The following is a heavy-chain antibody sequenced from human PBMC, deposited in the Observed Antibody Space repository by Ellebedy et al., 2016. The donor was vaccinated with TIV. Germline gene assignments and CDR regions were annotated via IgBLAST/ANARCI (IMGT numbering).Heavy chain of an antibody. Sequence: SETLSLTCAVSGGSISSSNWWSWVRQPPGKGLEWIGEIYHSGSTNYNPSLKSRVTISVDKSKNQFSLKLSSVTAADTAVYYCARRPSQLGRRQGWYFDLWGRGTLVTVSS. V-gene: IGHV4-4*02. CDR1: GGSISSSNW. J-gene: IGHJ2*01. D-gene: IGHD7-27*01. CDR3: ARRPSQLGRRQGWYFDL. CDR2: IYHSGST.